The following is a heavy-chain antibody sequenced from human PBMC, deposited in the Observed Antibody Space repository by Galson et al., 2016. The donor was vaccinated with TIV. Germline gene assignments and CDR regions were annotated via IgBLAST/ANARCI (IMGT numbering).Heavy chain of an antibody. CDR2: IIPNSGGT. J-gene: IGHJ4*02. CDR3: AKDLEG. Sequence: SVKVSCKASGYTFSGYNLHWVRQAPGQGLEWMGRIIPNSGGTNYAQKFQGRITMTRDTSINTTYMELRRLRSDDTAIYYCAKDLEGWGQGTLVSVSS. V-gene: IGHV1-2*06. CDR1: GYTFSGYN.